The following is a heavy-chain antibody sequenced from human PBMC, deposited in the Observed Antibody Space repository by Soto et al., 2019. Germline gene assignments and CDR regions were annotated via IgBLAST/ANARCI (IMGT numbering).Heavy chain of an antibody. V-gene: IGHV3-30*18. CDR2: ISYDGSNK. D-gene: IGHD3-22*01. CDR3: AKPIGAIGFDY. Sequence: QVQLVESGGCVVQPGRSLRLSCAASGFTFSSYGMHWVRQAPGKGLEWVAVISYDGSNKYYADSVKGRFTISRDNSKNTLYMQMNSLRAEDTAVYYCAKPIGAIGFDYWGQGTLVTVSS. J-gene: IGHJ4*02. CDR1: GFTFSSYG.